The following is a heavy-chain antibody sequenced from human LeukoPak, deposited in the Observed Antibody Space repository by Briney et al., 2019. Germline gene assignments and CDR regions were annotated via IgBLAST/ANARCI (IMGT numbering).Heavy chain of an antibody. V-gene: IGHV3-23*01. D-gene: IGHD3-22*01. CDR3: AKDGSTYYDRSGYYPFHY. J-gene: IGHJ4*02. Sequence: GGSLRLSCVASGFTFSSNAMSWVRQAPGKGLEWVATISGIDSGAYYADSVKGRFTISRDNSKNTLYLHMNSLRAEDTAVYYCAKDGSTYYDRSGYYPFHYWGQGALVTVSP. CDR2: ISGIDSGA. CDR1: GFTFSSNA.